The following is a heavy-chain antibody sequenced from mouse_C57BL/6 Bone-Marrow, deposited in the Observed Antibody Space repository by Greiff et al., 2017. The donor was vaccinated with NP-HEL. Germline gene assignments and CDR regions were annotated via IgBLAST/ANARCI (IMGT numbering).Heavy chain of an antibody. Sequence: VQLQQSGTVLARPGASVKLSCKASGYTFTSYWMHWVKQRPGRGLEWIGRIDPNSGGTKYNEKFKSKATLTVDKPSSTAYMQLSSLTSEDSAVYYCARSPDGSSYGYFDVWGTGTTVTVSS. J-gene: IGHJ1*03. V-gene: IGHV1-72*01. CDR2: IDPNSGGT. CDR3: ARSPDGSSYGYFDV. CDR1: GYTFTSYW. D-gene: IGHD1-1*01.